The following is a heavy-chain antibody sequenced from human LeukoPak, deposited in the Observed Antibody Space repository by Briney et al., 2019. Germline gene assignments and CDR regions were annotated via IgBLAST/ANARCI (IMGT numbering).Heavy chain of an antibody. CDR3: ARGRYTNAYFDY. CDR2: VNPTSGGT. V-gene: IGHV1-2*02. J-gene: IGHJ4*02. D-gene: IGHD5-18*01. Sequence: GASVKVSCKASGYTFTGYYMHWVRQAPGQGLEWMGWVNPTSGGTNYAQKFQGRVTMTRDTSTSTVYMELSSLRSEDTAVYYCARGRYTNAYFDYWGQGTLVTVSS. CDR1: GYTFTGYY.